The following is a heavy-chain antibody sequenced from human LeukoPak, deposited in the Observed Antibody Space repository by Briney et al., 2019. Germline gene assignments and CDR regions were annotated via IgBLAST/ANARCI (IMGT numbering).Heavy chain of an antibody. Sequence: PGGSLRLSCAASGFTFSSYAMSWVRQAPGKGLEWVSAISGSGGSTYYADSVKGRFTISRDNSKNTLYLQMNSLRAEGTAVYYCAKHTGLSSSSAFDYWGQGTLVTVSS. J-gene: IGHJ4*02. D-gene: IGHD6-6*01. V-gene: IGHV3-23*01. CDR3: AKHTGLSSSSAFDY. CDR2: ISGSGGST. CDR1: GFTFSSYA.